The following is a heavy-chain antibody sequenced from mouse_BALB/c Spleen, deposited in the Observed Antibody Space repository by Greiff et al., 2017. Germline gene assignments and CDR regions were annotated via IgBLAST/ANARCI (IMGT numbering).Heavy chain of an antibody. J-gene: IGHJ1*01. CDR1: GYTFTSYW. CDR3: TRPYDYGWYFDV. CDR2: IYPGNSDT. Sequence: EVQLQQSGTVLARPGASVKMSCKASGYTFTSYWMHWVKQRPGQGLEWIGAIYPGNSDTSYNQKFKGKAKLTAVTSTSTAYMELSSLTNEDSAVYYCTRPYDYGWYFDVWGAGTTVTVSS. V-gene: IGHV1-5*01. D-gene: IGHD2-4*01.